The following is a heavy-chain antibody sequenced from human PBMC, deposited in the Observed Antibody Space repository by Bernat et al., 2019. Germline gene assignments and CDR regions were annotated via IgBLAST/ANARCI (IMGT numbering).Heavy chain of an antibody. Sequence: EVQLLDSGGGLVQPGGSLRLSCAASGFTFDDYAMHWVRQAPGKGLEWVSGINWHSGSIGYADSVKGRFTISRDNAKNSLYLQMNSLRVEDTALYYCAKSGSNSFDFWGQGTLVTVSS. V-gene: IGHV3-9*01. CDR1: GFTFDDYA. CDR3: AKSGSNSFDF. CDR2: INWHSGSI. J-gene: IGHJ4*02. D-gene: IGHD3-10*01.